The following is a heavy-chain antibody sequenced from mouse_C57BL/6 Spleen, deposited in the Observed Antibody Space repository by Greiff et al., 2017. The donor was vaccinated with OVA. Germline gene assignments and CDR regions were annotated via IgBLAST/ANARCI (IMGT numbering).Heavy chain of an antibody. CDR2: IDPSDSYT. CDR1: GYTFTSSW. J-gene: IGHJ3*01. Sequence: QVQLQQPGAELVMPGASVKLSCKASGYTFTSSWMHWVKPRPGQGLEWIGEIDPSDSYTNYNQKFKGKSTLTVDKSSSTAYMQLSSLTSEDSAVYYCARSGGRAWFAYWGQGTLVTVSA. D-gene: IGHD3-1*01. V-gene: IGHV1-69*01. CDR3: ARSGGRAWFAY.